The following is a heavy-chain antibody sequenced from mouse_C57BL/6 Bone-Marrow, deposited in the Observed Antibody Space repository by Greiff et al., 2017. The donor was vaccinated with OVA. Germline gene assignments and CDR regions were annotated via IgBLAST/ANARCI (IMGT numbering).Heavy chain of an antibody. CDR1: GYTFTDYE. CDR3: TRADSNYGDFDY. CDR2: IDPETGGT. J-gene: IGHJ2*01. V-gene: IGHV1-15*01. Sequence: QVQLQQSGAELVRPGASVTLSCKASGYTFTDYEMHWVKQTPVHGLEWIGAIDPETGGTAYNQKFKGKAILTADKSSSTASMELRSLTSEDSAGYCCTRADSNYGDFDYWGEGTTRTVAA. D-gene: IGHD2-5*01.